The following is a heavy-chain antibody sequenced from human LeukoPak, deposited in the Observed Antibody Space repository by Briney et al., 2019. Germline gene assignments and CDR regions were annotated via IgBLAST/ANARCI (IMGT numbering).Heavy chain of an antibody. Sequence: SVKVSCKASGGTFSSYAISRVRQAPGQGLEWMGGIIPIFGTANYAQKFQGRVTITADESTSTAYMELSSLRSEDTAVYYCARAPLGATQGAFDIWGQGTMVTVSS. CDR2: IIPIFGTA. V-gene: IGHV1-69*13. D-gene: IGHD1-26*01. J-gene: IGHJ3*02. CDR3: ARAPLGATQGAFDI. CDR1: GGTFSSYA.